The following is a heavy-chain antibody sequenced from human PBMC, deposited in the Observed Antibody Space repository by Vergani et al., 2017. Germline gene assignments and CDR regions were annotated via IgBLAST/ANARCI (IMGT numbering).Heavy chain of an antibody. CDR2: ISSSSSTI. CDR3: ARVGWIQLWLVYYYYGMDV. Sequence: EVQLVESGGGLVQPGGSLRLSCAASGFTFSSYSMNWVRQAPGKGLEWVSYISSSSSTIYYADSVKGRFTISRDNAKNSLYLQMNSLRAEDTAVYYCARVGWIQLWLVYYYYGMDVWGQGTTVTVSS. V-gene: IGHV3-48*01. CDR1: GFTFSSYS. D-gene: IGHD5-18*01. J-gene: IGHJ6*02.